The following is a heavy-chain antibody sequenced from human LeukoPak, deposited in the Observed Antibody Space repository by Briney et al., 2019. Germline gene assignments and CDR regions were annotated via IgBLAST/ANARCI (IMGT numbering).Heavy chain of an antibody. D-gene: IGHD1-1*01. V-gene: IGHV4-34*01. CDR1: GGSFSGYY. CDR2: INHSGIT. Sequence: PSETLSLTCSVYGGSFSGYYWTWIRQSPGKGLEWIGEINHSGITNYNPSLKSRATISVDTPKSQFSLKVRSVTAADTAVYFCAGRVTTIGRNDIDSWGQGTLVTVSS. J-gene: IGHJ4*02. CDR3: AGRVTTIGRNDIDS.